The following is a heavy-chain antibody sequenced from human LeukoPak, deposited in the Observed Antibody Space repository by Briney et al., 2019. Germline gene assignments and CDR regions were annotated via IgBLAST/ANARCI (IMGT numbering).Heavy chain of an antibody. CDR1: GYTFTSYA. V-gene: IGHV1-3*01. CDR2: INAGNGNT. D-gene: IGHD3-9*01. Sequence: ASVKVSCKASGYTFTSYAMHWVRQAPGQRLEWMGWINAGNGNTKYSQKFQGRVTITRDTSASTAYMELSSLRSEDTAVYYCARGYYDILTGYSTVGPDYWGRGTLVTVSS. J-gene: IGHJ4*02. CDR3: ARGYYDILTGYSTVGPDY.